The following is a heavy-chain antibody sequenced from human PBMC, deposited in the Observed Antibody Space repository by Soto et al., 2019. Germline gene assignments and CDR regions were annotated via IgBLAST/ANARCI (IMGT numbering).Heavy chain of an antibody. CDR1: GFTFSTYT. Sequence: PGGSLRLSCAASGFTFSTYTMSWVRRAPGKGLEWVSAISGSGASPSYADSVQGRFTISRDNPKRTLYLQMNNLRAEDTAVYYCVKARCSTNNRYVPDYWGRGTLVIVSS. J-gene: IGHJ4*02. CDR2: ISGSGASP. D-gene: IGHD2-2*01. V-gene: IGHV3-23*01. CDR3: VKARCSTNNRYVPDY.